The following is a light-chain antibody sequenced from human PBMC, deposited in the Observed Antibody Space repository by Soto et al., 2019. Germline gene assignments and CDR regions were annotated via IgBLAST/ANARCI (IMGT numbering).Light chain of an antibody. CDR2: GAS. J-gene: IGKJ1*01. CDR3: QQYGSSPWT. V-gene: IGKV3-20*01. CDR1: QSVSSSY. Sequence: EIVLTHSPGTLSLSPVERATLSFSSSQSVSSSYLAWYQQKPGQAPRLLIYGASSRATGIPDRFSGSGSGTDFTLTISRLEPEDFAVYYCQQYGSSPWTCGQGTKVDIK.